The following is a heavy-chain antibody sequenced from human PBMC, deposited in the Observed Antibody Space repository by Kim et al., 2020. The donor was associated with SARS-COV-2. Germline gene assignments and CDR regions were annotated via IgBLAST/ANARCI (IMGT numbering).Heavy chain of an antibody. CDR1: GFMFDDYA. D-gene: IGHD5-18*01. Sequence: GGSLRLSCAASGFMFDDYAMHWVRQAPGKGLEWLSALGGDGNTKFYANSVRGRFTISRDNIRNSLYLQMNSLRNEDTALYFCAKSLLSYSFGFFDSWGQGALVTVSS. CDR3: AKSLLSYSFGFFDS. CDR2: LGGDGNTK. V-gene: IGHV3-43*02. J-gene: IGHJ4*02.